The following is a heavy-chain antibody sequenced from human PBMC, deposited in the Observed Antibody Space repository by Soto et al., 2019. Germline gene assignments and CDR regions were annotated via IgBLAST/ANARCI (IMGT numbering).Heavy chain of an antibody. CDR2: ISYDGSNK. J-gene: IGHJ4*02. CDR3: ARGEPLGHLGITIFGVVTPLDY. Sequence: GGSLRLSCAASGFTFSSYAMHWVRQAPGKGLEWVAVISYDGSNKYYADSVKGRFTISRDNSKNTLYLQMNSLRAEDTAVYYCARGEPLGHLGITIFGVVTPLDYWGQGTMVTVSS. D-gene: IGHD3-3*01. V-gene: IGHV3-30-3*01. CDR1: GFTFSSYA.